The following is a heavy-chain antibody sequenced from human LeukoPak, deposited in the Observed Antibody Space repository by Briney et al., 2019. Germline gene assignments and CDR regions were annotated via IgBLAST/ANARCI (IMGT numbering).Heavy chain of an antibody. CDR3: ARKVGYSSSSWVFVYYYYMDV. D-gene: IGHD6-6*01. V-gene: IGHV4-34*01. J-gene: IGHJ6*03. Sequence: KASETLSLTCAVYGGSFSGYYWSWIRQPPGKGLEWIGEINHSGSTNYNPSLKSRVTISVDTSKNQFSLKLSSVTAADTAVYYCARKVGYSSSSWVFVYYYYMDVWGKGTTVTVSS. CDR2: INHSGST. CDR1: GGSFSGYY.